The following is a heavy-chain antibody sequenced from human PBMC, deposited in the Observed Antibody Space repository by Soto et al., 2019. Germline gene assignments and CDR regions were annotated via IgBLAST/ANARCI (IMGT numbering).Heavy chain of an antibody. D-gene: IGHD3-22*01. V-gene: IGHV1-69*13. CDR2: IIPIFGTA. CDR1: GGTFSSYA. Sequence: SVKVSGKASGGTFSSYAISWVRQAPGQGLEWMGGIIPIFGTANYAQKFQGRVTITADESTSTAYMELSSLRSEDTAVYYCARDRRQYYYDSSGRAAFDIWGQGTMVTVSS. CDR3: ARDRRQYYYDSSGRAAFDI. J-gene: IGHJ3*02.